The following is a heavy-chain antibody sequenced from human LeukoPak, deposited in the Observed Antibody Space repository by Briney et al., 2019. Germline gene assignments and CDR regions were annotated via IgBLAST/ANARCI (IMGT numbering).Heavy chain of an antibody. Sequence: PGGSLRLSCTASGFTFGDYAMSWVRLAPGKGLEWVGFIRSKAYGGTTEYAASVKGRFTISRDDSKSIAYLQMNSLKTEDTAVYYCTREPYYDSSGYAVSIGKKVDDWGQGTLVTVSS. D-gene: IGHD3-22*01. CDR3: TREPYYDSSGYAVSIGKKVDD. CDR2: IRSKAYGGTT. J-gene: IGHJ4*02. CDR1: GFTFGDYA. V-gene: IGHV3-49*04.